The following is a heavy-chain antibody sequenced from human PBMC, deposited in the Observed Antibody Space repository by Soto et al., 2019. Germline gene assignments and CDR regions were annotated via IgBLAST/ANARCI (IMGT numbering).Heavy chain of an antibody. CDR2: IFYGGST. J-gene: IGHJ6*02. D-gene: IGHD2-15*01. Sequence: SETLSLTCSVSGGSISSGSQYWGWLRQPPRKGLEWVGSIFYGGSTFYNPSLRSRIAMSVDTSKNPFSLDLSSVTAADTAVYYCASKALSAEGTWGMDVWGQGTTVPVSS. V-gene: IGHV4-39*01. CDR1: GGSISSGSQY. CDR3: ASKALSAEGTWGMDV.